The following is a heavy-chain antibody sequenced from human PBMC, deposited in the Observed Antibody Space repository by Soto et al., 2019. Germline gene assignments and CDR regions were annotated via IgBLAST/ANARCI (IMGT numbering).Heavy chain of an antibody. CDR3: AKEWSGYDKAWFD. CDR1: GFIFSDYG. Sequence: QVQLVESGGGVVQPGRSLRLSCVASGFIFSDYGMHWVRQAPGKGLEWVAVISHDRSNKFFADSVKGRVTISRDNSKNTLYLQMNSLGAEDTAVYYCAKEWSGYDKAWFDWGQGTLVTVSS. V-gene: IGHV3-30*18. J-gene: IGHJ4*02. D-gene: IGHD5-12*01. CDR2: ISHDRSNK.